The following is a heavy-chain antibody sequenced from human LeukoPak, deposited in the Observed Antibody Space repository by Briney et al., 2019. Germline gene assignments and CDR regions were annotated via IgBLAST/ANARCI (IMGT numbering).Heavy chain of an antibody. J-gene: IGHJ4*02. D-gene: IGHD2-2*01. CDR1: GYTFSGYY. Sequence: ASVKVSCKASGYTFSGYYMHWVRQAPGQGLEWMGWINPNSGGTNYAQKFQGRVTMTRDTPMSTAYMELSRLRSDDTAVYYCARDDLGYCSSTSCPGGWYDFDYWGQGTLVTVSS. CDR2: INPNSGGT. CDR3: ARDDLGYCSSTSCPGGWYDFDY. V-gene: IGHV1-2*02.